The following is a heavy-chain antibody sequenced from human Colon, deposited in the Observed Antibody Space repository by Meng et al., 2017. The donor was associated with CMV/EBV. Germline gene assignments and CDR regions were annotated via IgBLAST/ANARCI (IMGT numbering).Heavy chain of an antibody. D-gene: IGHD2-21*01. CDR3: TTDYSYAFGF. J-gene: IGHJ3*01. V-gene: IGHV3-15*01. Sequence: GESLKISCIASGLNFSSYSMAWVRQAPGKGLEWVGRIKSKTDGGATDFSAPVKGRFTISRDDSKNTLYLQMNSLKTEDTALYYCTTDYSYAFGFWGQGTMVTVSS. CDR1: GLNFSSYS. CDR2: IKSKTDGGAT.